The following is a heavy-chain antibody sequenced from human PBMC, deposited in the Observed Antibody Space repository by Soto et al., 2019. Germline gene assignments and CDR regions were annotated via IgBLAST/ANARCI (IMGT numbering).Heavy chain of an antibody. CDR1: GGTFSSYA. CDR3: AREQNGLPPSWFDY. D-gene: IGHD2-2*01. V-gene: IGHV1-69*01. CDR2: IIPIFGTA. J-gene: IGHJ4*02. Sequence: QVQLVQSGAEVKKPGSSVKVSCKASGGTFSSYAISWVRQAPGQGHEWMGGIIPIFGTANYAQKFQGRVTITADESTSTADMEPSSLRSEDTAVYDCAREQNGLPPSWFDYWGQGTLVTVSS.